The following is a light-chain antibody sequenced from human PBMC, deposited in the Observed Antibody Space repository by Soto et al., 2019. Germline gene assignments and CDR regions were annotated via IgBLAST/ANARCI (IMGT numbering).Light chain of an antibody. CDR3: QSYDSSLNGLV. CDR1: SSNIGAGYD. J-gene: IGLJ2*01. Sequence: QSVLTQPPSVSGAPGQRVTISCTGSSSNIGAGYDVHWYQQLPGTAPKLLIYGNTNRPSGVPDRFSGSKSGTSAPLAITGLQADDEADYYCQSYDSSLNGLVFGGGTKVTVL. V-gene: IGLV1-40*01. CDR2: GNT.